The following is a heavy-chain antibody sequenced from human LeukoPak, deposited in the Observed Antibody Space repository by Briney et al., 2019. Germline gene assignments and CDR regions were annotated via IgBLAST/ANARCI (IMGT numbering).Heavy chain of an antibody. Sequence: GASVTVSFKASGYTFTGYYMHWVRQAPGQGLEWMGWINPNSGGTNYAQKFQGRVTMTRDTSISTAYMELSRLRSDDTAVYYCARGRRGDSSGYYRNWFDPWGQGTLVTVSS. D-gene: IGHD3-22*01. CDR2: INPNSGGT. CDR1: GYTFTGYY. V-gene: IGHV1-2*02. CDR3: ARGRRGDSSGYYRNWFDP. J-gene: IGHJ5*02.